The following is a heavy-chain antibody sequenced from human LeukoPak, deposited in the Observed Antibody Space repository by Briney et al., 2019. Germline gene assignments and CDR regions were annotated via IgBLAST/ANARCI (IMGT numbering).Heavy chain of an antibody. J-gene: IGHJ4*02. D-gene: IGHD4-17*01. CDR2: IYPDDSDT. CDR3: ARHYPGGDYFIDY. Sequence: GESLKISCKGSGYSFSNYWIGWVRPMPGKGLEWVGIIYPDDSDTRYSPSFQDQVTISADKSISTAYLQWSSLKASDTAMYYCARHYPGGDYFIDYWGQGILVTVSS. V-gene: IGHV5-51*01. CDR1: GYSFSNYW.